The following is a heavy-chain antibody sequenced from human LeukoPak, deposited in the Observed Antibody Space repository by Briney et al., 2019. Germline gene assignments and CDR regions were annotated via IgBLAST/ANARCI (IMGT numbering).Heavy chain of an antibody. V-gene: IGHV4-59*11. D-gene: IGHD1-14*01. CDR2: IYYSGST. J-gene: IGHJ6*03. CDR3: ARAPYNPPNYYYYYMDV. Sequence: SETLSLTCTVSGGSISSHYWSWIRQPPGKGLEWIGYIYYSGSTNYNPSLKSRVTISVDTSKNQFSLKLSSVTAADTAVYYCARAPYNPPNYYYYYMDVWGKGTTVTVSS. CDR1: GGSISSHY.